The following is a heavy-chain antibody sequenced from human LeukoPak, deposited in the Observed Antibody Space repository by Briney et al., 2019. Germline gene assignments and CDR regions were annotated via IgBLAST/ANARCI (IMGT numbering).Heavy chain of an antibody. J-gene: IGHJ4*02. Sequence: ASVKVSCKASGYTFTSYDINWVRQATGQGLEWMGWMNPNSGNTGYAQKFQGRVTRTRNTSISTAYMELSSLRSEDTAVYYCARNVAYDYVWGSYRLKPGVWGQGTLVTVSS. CDR1: GYTFTSYD. D-gene: IGHD3-16*02. CDR3: ARNVAYDYVWGSYRLKPGV. CDR2: MNPNSGNT. V-gene: IGHV1-8*01.